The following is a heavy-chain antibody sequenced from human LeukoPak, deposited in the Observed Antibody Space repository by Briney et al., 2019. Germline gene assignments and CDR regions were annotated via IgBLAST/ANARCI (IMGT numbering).Heavy chain of an antibody. CDR2: IKRDGSEK. CDR1: GFTFSRYW. J-gene: IGHJ4*02. D-gene: IGHD3-22*01. CDR3: ARGGDYYDSSGYFWRPAEIDY. V-gene: IGHV3-7*02. Sequence: GGSLRLSCAASGFTFSRYWMTWVRQAPGKGLEWVANIKRDGSEKYYVDSVKGRFTVSRDNAKNTLNLQMNSLRAEDTAVYYCARGGDYYDSSGYFWRPAEIDYWGQGTLVTVSS.